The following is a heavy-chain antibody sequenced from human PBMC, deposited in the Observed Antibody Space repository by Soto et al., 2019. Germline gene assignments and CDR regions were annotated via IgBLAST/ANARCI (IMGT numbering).Heavy chain of an antibody. J-gene: IGHJ4*02. V-gene: IGHV4-39*01. CDR1: GGSISSSSYY. CDR3: ASMVRGVIIKNYFDY. CDR2: IYYSGST. Sequence: LEILSLTCTVSGGSISSSSYYWGWIRQPPGKGLEWIGSIYYSGSTYYNPSLKSRVTISVDTSKNQFSLKLSSVTAADTAVYYCASMVRGVIIKNYFDYWGQGTLVTVSS. D-gene: IGHD3-10*01.